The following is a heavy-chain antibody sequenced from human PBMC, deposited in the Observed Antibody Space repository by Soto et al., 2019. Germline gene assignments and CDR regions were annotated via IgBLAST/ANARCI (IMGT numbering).Heavy chain of an antibody. J-gene: IGHJ2*01. CDR3: ARVLLHPNVDTDWYFDL. Sequence: QVQLQESGPGLVKPSGTLSLTCAVSGGSISSSNWWSWVRQPPGKGLEWIGEIYHSGSTNYNPSLKRRVTISVDKSKNQFSLKLSSVTAADTAVYYCARVLLHPNVDTDWYFDLWGRGTLVTVSS. V-gene: IGHV4-4*02. CDR2: IYHSGST. D-gene: IGHD5-18*01. CDR1: GGSISSSNW.